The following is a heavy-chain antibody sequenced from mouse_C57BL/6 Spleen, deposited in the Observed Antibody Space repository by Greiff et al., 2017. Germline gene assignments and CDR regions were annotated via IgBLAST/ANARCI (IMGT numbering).Heavy chain of an antibody. CDR1: GYSITSGYY. CDR3: ARAPDFDV. CDR2: ISYDGSN. V-gene: IGHV3-6*01. J-gene: IGHJ1*03. Sequence: EVKLMESGPGLVKPSQSLSLTCSVTGYSITSGYYWNWIRQFPGNNLAWMGYISYDGSNNYNPSLKNRISITRDTSKNQFFLKLNSVTTEDTATYYCARAPDFDVWGTGTTVTVSS.